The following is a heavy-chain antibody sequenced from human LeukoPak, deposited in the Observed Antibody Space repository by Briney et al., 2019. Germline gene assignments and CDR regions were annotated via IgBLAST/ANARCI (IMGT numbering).Heavy chain of an antibody. CDR3: AKQGAAAVAAGGDFDY. Sequence: GGSLRLSCAASGFTFSSYAMSWVRQAPGKGLEWVSGISGSGDNTYYADSVKGRFTISRDNSKNTLYVQVNSLGTEDTAAYYCAKQGAAAVAAGGDFDYWGQGTLVTVSS. D-gene: IGHD6-19*01. CDR1: GFTFSSYA. V-gene: IGHV3-23*01. CDR2: ISGSGDNT. J-gene: IGHJ4*02.